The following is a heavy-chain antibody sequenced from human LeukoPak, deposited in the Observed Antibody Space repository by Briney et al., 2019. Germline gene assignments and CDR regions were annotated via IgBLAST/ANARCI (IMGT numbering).Heavy chain of an antibody. J-gene: IGHJ6*03. CDR3: AKDREAYCGGDCYYYYYMDV. CDR1: GFTFSSYA. Sequence: GGSLRLSCAASGFTFSSYAMSWVRQAPGKGLEWVSAISGSGGSTYYADPVKGRFTISRDNSKNTLYLQMNSLRAEDTAVYYCAKDREAYCGGDCYYYYYMDVWGKGTTVTVSS. V-gene: IGHV3-23*01. D-gene: IGHD2-21*02. CDR2: ISGSGGST.